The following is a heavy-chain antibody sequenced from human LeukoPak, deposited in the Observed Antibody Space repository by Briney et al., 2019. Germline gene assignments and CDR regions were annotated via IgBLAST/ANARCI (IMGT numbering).Heavy chain of an antibody. CDR3: AREVSGSYFEC. V-gene: IGHV3-30*04. J-gene: IGHJ4*02. CDR1: GFTFSSYE. CDR2: ILYDGSKK. Sequence: GGSLRLSCAASGFTFSSYEMHWVRQAPGKGLEWVAFILYDGSKKYFADSVKGRFTVSRDNSKNTLYLQMNSLRAEDTAVYYCAREVSGSYFECWGQGTLVTVSS. D-gene: IGHD1-26*01.